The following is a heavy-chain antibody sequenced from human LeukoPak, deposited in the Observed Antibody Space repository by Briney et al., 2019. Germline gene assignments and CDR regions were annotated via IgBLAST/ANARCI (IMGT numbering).Heavy chain of an antibody. CDR1: GFTFDDYA. CDR3: AKDISKVWFGELLPFDY. D-gene: IGHD3-10*01. Sequence: PGGSLRLSCAASGFTFDDYAMHWVRQAPGKGLEGVSGISWNSGSIGYADSVKGRFTISRDNAKNSLYLQMNSLRAEDTALYYCAKDISKVWFGELLPFDYWGQGTLVTVSS. J-gene: IGHJ4*02. V-gene: IGHV3-9*01. CDR2: ISWNSGSI.